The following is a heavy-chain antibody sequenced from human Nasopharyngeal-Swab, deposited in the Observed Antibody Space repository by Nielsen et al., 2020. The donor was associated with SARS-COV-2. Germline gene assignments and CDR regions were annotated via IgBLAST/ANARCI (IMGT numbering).Heavy chain of an antibody. CDR3: ARRRFGAAAGGFDY. J-gene: IGHJ4*02. Sequence: GSLRLSCTVSGGSISSSSYYWGWIRQPPGKGLEWIGSIYYSGSTYYNPSLKSRVTISVDTSKNQFSLKLSSVTAADTAVYYCARRRFGAAAGGFDYWGQGTLVTVSS. V-gene: IGHV4-39*01. CDR1: GGSISSSSYY. D-gene: IGHD6-13*01. CDR2: IYYSGST.